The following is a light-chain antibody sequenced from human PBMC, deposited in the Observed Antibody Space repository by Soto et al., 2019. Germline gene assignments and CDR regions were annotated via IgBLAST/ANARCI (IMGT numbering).Light chain of an antibody. CDR2: AAS. V-gene: IGKV1-39*01. CDR1: HGISTY. CDR3: QQSYSTTWT. Sequence: DIQMTQSPSSLSASVGDRVTITCRASHGISTYLNWYQQKPGKAPKLLIYAASSLQSGVPSRFSGSGSETDFTLTISSLQPEDFATYSCQQSYSTTWTFGQGTK. J-gene: IGKJ1*01.